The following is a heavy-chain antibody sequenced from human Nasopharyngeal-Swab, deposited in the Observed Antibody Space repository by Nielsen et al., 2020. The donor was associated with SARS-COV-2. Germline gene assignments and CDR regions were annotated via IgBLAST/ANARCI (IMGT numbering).Heavy chain of an antibody. Sequence: GESLKISCAASGFTFSSYGMHWVRQAPGKGLEWVAVISYDGSNKYYADSVKGRFTISRDNSKNTLYLQMSSLRAEDTAVYYCAKGVYSYGYVADLYFDYWGQGTLVTVSS. D-gene: IGHD5-18*01. CDR2: ISYDGSNK. V-gene: IGHV3-30*18. CDR3: AKGVYSYGYVADLYFDY. J-gene: IGHJ4*02. CDR1: GFTFSSYG.